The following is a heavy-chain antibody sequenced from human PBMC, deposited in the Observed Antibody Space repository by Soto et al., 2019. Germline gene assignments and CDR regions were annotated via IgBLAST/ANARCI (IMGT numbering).Heavy chain of an antibody. D-gene: IGHD3-10*01. Sequence: SETLSLTCTVSGGSISSYYWSWIRQPPGKGLEWIGYIYYSGSTNYNPSLKSRVTISVDTSKNQFSLKLSSVTAADTAVYYCARVWFGEQIYYYYYMDVWGKGTTVTVSS. J-gene: IGHJ6*03. CDR2: IYYSGST. CDR1: GGSISSYY. CDR3: ARVWFGEQIYYYYYMDV. V-gene: IGHV4-59*01.